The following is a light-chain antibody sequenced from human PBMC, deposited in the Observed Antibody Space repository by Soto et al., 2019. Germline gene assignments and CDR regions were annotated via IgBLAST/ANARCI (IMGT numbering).Light chain of an antibody. J-gene: IGLJ3*02. Sequence: QSALTQPASVSGSPGQSITISCTGTSSDVGGYNYVSWYQQHPGKAPKLVISEVSNRPSGVSNRFSGSKSDNTASLTISGLQGEDQADYYCSSYTSSTTWVFGGGTKLTVL. CDR3: SSYTSSTTWV. CDR2: EVS. CDR1: SSDVGGYNY. V-gene: IGLV2-14*01.